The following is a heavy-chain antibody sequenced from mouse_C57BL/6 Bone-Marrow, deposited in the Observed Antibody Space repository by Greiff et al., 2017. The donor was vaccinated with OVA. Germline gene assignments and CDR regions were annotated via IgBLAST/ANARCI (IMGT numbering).Heavy chain of an antibody. Sequence: VQRVESGTELVKPGASVKLSCKASGYTFTSYDINWVKQRPGQGLEWIGWIYPRDGSTKYNEKFKGKATLTVDTSSSTAYMELHSLTSEDSAVYFCAREESYYSNFYAMDYWGQGTSVTVSS. CDR1: GYTFTSYD. V-gene: IGHV1-85*01. CDR2: IYPRDGST. D-gene: IGHD2-5*01. CDR3: AREESYYSNFYAMDY. J-gene: IGHJ4*01.